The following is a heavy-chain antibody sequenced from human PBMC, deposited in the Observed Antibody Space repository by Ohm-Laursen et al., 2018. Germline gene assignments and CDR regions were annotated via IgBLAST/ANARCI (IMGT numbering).Heavy chain of an antibody. CDR3: ARELGPNAGDFVALHRYPYGLDV. CDR1: DYTFTAYY. V-gene: IGHV1-2*07. Sequence: SETVSCKASDYTFTAYYIHWVRQAPGQGLEWMGWINPSNGGTTHAHIHQGRITMTSDPDITTAYMELNSLKSDHAAVYYCARELGPNAGDFVALHRYPYGLDVWGQGTTVTVSS. J-gene: IGHJ6*02. D-gene: IGHD4-17*01. CDR2: INPSNGGT.